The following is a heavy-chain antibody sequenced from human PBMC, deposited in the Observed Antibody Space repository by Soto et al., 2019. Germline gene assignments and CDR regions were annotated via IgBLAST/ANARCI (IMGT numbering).Heavy chain of an antibody. J-gene: IGHJ6*02. CDR1: GGSISSHY. Sequence: SETLSLTCTVSGGSISSHYWSWVRQAPGKGLEWIGHIYYRGSTNYNPSLRSRSTISVDTSENQFSLKLNSVTTADAAVYYCARDGREASGMDVWGQGTKVTVSS. CDR3: ARDGREASGMDV. CDR2: IYYRGST. D-gene: IGHD1-26*01. V-gene: IGHV4-59*11.